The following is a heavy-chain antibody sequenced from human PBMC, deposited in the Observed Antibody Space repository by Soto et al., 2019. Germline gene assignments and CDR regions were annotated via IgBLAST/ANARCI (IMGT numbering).Heavy chain of an antibody. J-gene: IGHJ2*01. Sequence: QVQLQESGPGLVKPSQTLSLTCTVSGGSISSGGYYWSWIRQHPGKGLEWIGYIYYSGSTYYNPYLKSRVTLSVDMSKDQFSLKLRSVTAADTAAYYCARAPATVVTSDWYFDLWGRGTLVTVSS. CDR1: GGSISSGGYY. CDR3: ARAPATVVTSDWYFDL. V-gene: IGHV4-31*03. D-gene: IGHD4-17*01. CDR2: IYYSGST.